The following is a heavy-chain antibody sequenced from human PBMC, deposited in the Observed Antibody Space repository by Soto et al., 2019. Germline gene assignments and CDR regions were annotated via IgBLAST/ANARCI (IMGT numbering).Heavy chain of an antibody. J-gene: IGHJ5*02. CDR1: GYTFTSYG. D-gene: IGHD1-26*01. CDR3: ARDLFDSGSYPDNWFDP. Sequence: ASVKVSCKASGYTFTSYGISWVRQAPGQGLEWMGWISAYNGNTNYAEKLQGRVTMTTDTSTSTAYMELRSLRSDDTAVYYCARDLFDSGSYPDNWFDPWGQGTLVTVSS. CDR2: ISAYNGNT. V-gene: IGHV1-18*04.